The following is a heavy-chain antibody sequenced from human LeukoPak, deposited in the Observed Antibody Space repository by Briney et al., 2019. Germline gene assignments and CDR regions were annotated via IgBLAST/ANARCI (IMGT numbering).Heavy chain of an antibody. CDR2: IKQDGSQK. J-gene: IGHJ4*02. D-gene: IGHD1-14*01. CDR1: AFTFSSYW. Sequence: GGSLRLSCAASAFTFSSYWMSWVRQAPGKGLQWVANIKQDGSQKYYVDSVKGRFTISGDNAMNSLYLQMDSLRSDDTAVYYCARLGPRQVYDYWGQGTLVTVSS. V-gene: IGHV3-7*05. CDR3: ARLGPRQVYDY.